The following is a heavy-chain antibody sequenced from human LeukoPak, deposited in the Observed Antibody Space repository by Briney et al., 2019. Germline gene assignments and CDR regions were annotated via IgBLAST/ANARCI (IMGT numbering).Heavy chain of an antibody. J-gene: IGHJ3*02. CDR3: AKVAVTTDAFDI. Sequence: GGSLRLSCAASGFTFDDYAMHWVRQAPGKGLEWVSLISWDGGSTYYADSVKGRFTISRDNSKNSLYLQMNSLRAEDTALNYCAKVAVTTDAFDIWGQGTMVTVSS. V-gene: IGHV3-43D*04. CDR2: ISWDGGST. D-gene: IGHD4-17*01. CDR1: GFTFDDYA.